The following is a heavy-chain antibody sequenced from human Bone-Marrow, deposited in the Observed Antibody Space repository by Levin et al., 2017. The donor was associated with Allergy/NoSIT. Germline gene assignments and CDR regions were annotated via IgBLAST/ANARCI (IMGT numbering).Heavy chain of an antibody. CDR2: IYHSGST. CDR1: GGSISSSNW. CDR3: ARRYSSWVVFAFDM. V-gene: IGHV4-4*02. D-gene: IGHD2-8*02. J-gene: IGHJ3*02. Sequence: SETLSLTCAVSGGSISSSNWWNWVRQSPGGGLEWIGEIYHSGSTNYNPSLKNRIFISVDKSRNQFSLRLNSVTAADTALYYCARRYSSWVVFAFDMWGQGTLVTVSS.